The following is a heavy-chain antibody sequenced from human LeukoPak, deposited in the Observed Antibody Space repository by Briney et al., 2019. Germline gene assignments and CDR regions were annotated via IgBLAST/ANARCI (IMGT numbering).Heavy chain of an antibody. J-gene: IGHJ5*02. CDR1: GFTFSDYY. Sequence: PGGSPRLSCAASGFTFSDYYMSWIRQAPGKGLEWVSYISSSGSTIYYADSVKGRFTISRDNAKNSLYLQMNSLRAEDTAVYYCARVRSDDYGDYGWFDPWGQGTLVTVSS. D-gene: IGHD4-17*01. V-gene: IGHV3-11*01. CDR2: ISSSGSTI. CDR3: ARVRSDDYGDYGWFDP.